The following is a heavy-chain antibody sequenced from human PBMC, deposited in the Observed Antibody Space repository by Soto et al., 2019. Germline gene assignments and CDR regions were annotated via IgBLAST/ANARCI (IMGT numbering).Heavy chain of an antibody. D-gene: IGHD1-20*01. CDR1: GGSIGGSSYY. J-gene: IGHJ2*01. Sequence: QLQLQESGPGLVKASETLSLTCTVSGGSIGGSSYYWGWIRQPPGEGLEWLGSIYYSGNTYYNPSLMSRVTISVDTSKNRFSLKLSSVTAADTAVYYCARLPYITVYWHFDLWGRGTLVTVSS. CDR3: ARLPYITVYWHFDL. CDR2: IYYSGNT. V-gene: IGHV4-39*01.